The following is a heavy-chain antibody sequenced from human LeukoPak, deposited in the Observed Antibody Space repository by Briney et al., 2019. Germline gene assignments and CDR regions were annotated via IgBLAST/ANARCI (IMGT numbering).Heavy chain of an antibody. V-gene: IGHV3-23*01. J-gene: IGHJ3*02. CDR1: AFTFSSYA. Sequence: PGGSLRLSCAASAFTFSSYAMTWVSQPPGKGLEWVSAISGSGGRTHYADSVKGRFTISRDNSKNTLYLQMNSLRAEDTAVYYCARGGSYLSAFDIWGQGTMVTVSS. D-gene: IGHD1-26*01. CDR2: ISGSGGRT. CDR3: ARGGSYLSAFDI.